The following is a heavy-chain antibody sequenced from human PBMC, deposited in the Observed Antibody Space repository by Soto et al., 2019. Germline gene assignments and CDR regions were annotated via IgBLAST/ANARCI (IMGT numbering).Heavy chain of an antibody. J-gene: IGHJ2*01. V-gene: IGHV3-30*18. CDR3: AKPNSVTTIPSWYFDL. CDR2: ISYDGSNK. CDR1: GFTFSSYG. Sequence: QVQLVESGGGVVQPGRSLRLSCAASGFTFSSYGMHWVRQAPGKGLEWVAVISYDGSNKYYADSVKGRFTISRDNSKNTLYLQMNSLRAEDTAVYYCAKPNSVTTIPSWYFDLWGRGTLVTVSS. D-gene: IGHD4-17*01.